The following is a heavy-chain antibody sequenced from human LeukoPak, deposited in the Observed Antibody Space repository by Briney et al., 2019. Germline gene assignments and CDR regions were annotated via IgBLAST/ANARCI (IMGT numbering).Heavy chain of an antibody. CDR3: ARQIEPTTVTTPAGYYFDY. CDR1: GYSFTSYW. V-gene: IGHV5-51*01. Sequence: GESLKISCKGSGYSFTSYWIGWVRQMPGKGLEWMGIIYPGDSDTRYSPSFQGQVTISADKSISTAYLQWSSLKASDTAMYYCARQIEPTTVTTPAGYYFDYWGQGTLVTVSS. D-gene: IGHD4-17*01. CDR2: IYPGDSDT. J-gene: IGHJ4*02.